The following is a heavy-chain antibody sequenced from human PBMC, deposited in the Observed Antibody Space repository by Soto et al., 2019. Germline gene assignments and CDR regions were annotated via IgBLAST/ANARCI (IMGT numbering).Heavy chain of an antibody. CDR2: IIPIFGTA. CDR3: ARDSKEAYGDYVYAFYI. Sequence: QVQLVQSGAEVKKPGSSVKVSCTASGGTFSSYGFSWVRQAPGQGLEWMGRIIPIFGTASYAQKFQGRVTITANETKSTSYMELSSLRSEDTTVYYCARDSKEAYGDYVYAFYIWGQRTMVTVSS. CDR1: GGTFSSYG. V-gene: IGHV1-69*01. D-gene: IGHD4-17*01. J-gene: IGHJ3*02.